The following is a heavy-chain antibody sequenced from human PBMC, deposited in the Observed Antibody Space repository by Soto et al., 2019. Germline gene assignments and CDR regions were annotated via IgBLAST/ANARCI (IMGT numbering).Heavy chain of an antibody. CDR2: VDPEDGQT. J-gene: IGHJ4*02. Sequence: EVQLVQSGTDVKKPGTTVKISCKASGYTFTDYYVHWVQQAPGKGLQWMGLVDPEDGQTAYGEKFQGRVTLTADSPTDTAFLQLSGLTYDDTAVYYCAIRRAYSNTWYYFDNWGQGTLVTVSS. D-gene: IGHD6-13*01. V-gene: IGHV1-69-2*01. CDR1: GYTFTDYY. CDR3: AIRRAYSNTWYYFDN.